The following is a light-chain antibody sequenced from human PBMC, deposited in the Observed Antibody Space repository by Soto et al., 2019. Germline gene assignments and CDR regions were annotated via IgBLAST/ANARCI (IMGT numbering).Light chain of an antibody. V-gene: IGKV3-20*01. J-gene: IGKJ4*01. CDR1: QSVSSNY. CDR2: GAS. CDR3: QQYVSTPLT. Sequence: IVLTQSPGTLSLSPGERATLSCRAGQSVSSNYLAWYQQKPGQAPRLLIYGASSRATGIPDRFSGSGSGADFTLTISRLEPEDFAVYYCQQYVSTPLTFGGGTKVDIK.